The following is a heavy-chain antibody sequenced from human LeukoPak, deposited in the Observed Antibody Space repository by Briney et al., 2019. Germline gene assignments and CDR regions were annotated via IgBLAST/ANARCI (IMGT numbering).Heavy chain of an antibody. CDR3: ARDDGIQLWFPFDY. CDR1: GYTFTGYY. D-gene: IGHD5-18*01. J-gene: IGHJ4*02. V-gene: IGHV1-2*02. Sequence: ASVKVSCKASGYTFTGYYMHWVRQAPGQGLEWMGWINPNSGGTNYAQKFQGRVTMTRDPSISTAYMELSRLRSDDTAVYYCARDDGIQLWFPFDYWGQGTLVTVSS. CDR2: INPNSGGT.